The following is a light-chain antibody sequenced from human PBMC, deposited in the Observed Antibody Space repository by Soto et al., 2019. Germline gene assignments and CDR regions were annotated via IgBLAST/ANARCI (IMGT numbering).Light chain of an antibody. CDR2: DAS. V-gene: IGKV3-20*01. J-gene: IGKJ2*01. CDR1: QSVSSSY. Sequence: EIVLTQSPVTLSLSPGERATISCRASQSVSSSYLAWYQQKPGQAPRLLICDASSRATGIPDRLSGSGSGTDFTLAISRLEPEDFAVYYCQQFGCSLYTFGQGTKLEIK. CDR3: QQFGCSLYT.